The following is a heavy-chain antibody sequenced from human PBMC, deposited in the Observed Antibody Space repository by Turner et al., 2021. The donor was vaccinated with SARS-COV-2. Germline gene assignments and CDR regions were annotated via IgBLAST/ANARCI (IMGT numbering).Heavy chain of an antibody. J-gene: IGHJ5*02. D-gene: IGHD6-13*01. V-gene: IGHV3-30-3*01. CDR3: ARARGYSSSWYGVDVPFDP. Sequence: QAQLVESGGGVVQPGRSLRLLCAAAAFTFSSYAMHWVRQAPGKGLEWVAVISSDGSNKYYADSVKGRFTISRDNSKNTLYLQMNSLRAEDTAVYYCARARGYSSSWYGVDVPFDPWGQGTLVTVSS. CDR2: ISSDGSNK. CDR1: AFTFSSYA.